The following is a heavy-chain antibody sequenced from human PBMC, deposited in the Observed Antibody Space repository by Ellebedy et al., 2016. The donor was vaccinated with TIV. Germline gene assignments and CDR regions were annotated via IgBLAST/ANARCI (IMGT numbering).Heavy chain of an antibody. V-gene: IGHV5-51*01. D-gene: IGHD4-17*01. Sequence: GESLKISXKGSGYSFTSYWIGWVRQMPGKGLEWMGIIYPGDSDTRYSPSLQGQVTISADKSISTAYLQWSSLKASDTAMYYCARLGRDPSYGDLYYFDYWGQGTLVTVSS. CDR1: GYSFTSYW. CDR2: IYPGDSDT. J-gene: IGHJ4*02. CDR3: ARLGRDPSYGDLYYFDY.